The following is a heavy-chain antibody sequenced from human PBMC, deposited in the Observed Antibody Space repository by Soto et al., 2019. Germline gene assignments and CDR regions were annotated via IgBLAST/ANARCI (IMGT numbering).Heavy chain of an antibody. Sequence: EVQLLESGGGLVQPGGSLRLSCAASGFTLSSYAMNWVRQAPGKGLEWVSVISGSGGSTYYADSVKGRFTISSDNSKDTLYLQMNSLRVEDTAVYYCATGLLPRTFVRGAYTTWGQGTLVTVAS. V-gene: IGHV3-23*01. CDR2: ISGSGGST. CDR3: ATGLLPRTFVRGAYTT. J-gene: IGHJ5*02. CDR1: GFTLSSYA. D-gene: IGHD3-10*01.